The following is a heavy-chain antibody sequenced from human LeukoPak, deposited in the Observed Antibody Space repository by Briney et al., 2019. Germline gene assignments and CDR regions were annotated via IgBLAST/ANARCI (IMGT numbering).Heavy chain of an antibody. CDR3: ARQRGYSYGDDAFDI. J-gene: IGHJ3*02. D-gene: IGHD5-18*01. CDR2: IYPGDSDT. V-gene: IGHV5-51*01. CDR1: GYSFTSYW. Sequence: PGESLQISCKGSGYSFTSYWIGWVRQMPGKGLEWMGIIYPGDSDTRYSPSFQGQVTISADKSISTAYLQWSSLKASDTAMYYCARQRGYSYGDDAFDIWGQGTMVTVSS.